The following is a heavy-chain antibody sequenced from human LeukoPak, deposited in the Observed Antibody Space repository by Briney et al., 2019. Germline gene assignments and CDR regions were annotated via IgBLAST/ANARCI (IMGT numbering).Heavy chain of an antibody. D-gene: IGHD3-3*01. CDR2: IKQDGSER. CDR3: ARDSADFWSYYYDF. V-gene: IGHV3-7*05. Sequence: GGSLRLSCAASGFTFSGYWMTWVRQAPGKGLEWVANIKQDGSERNYVDSVKGRFTVSRDNTKNSLNLQMNTLRVEDTAVYYCARDSADFWSYYYDFWGQGTLVTVSS. J-gene: IGHJ4*02. CDR1: GFTFSGYW.